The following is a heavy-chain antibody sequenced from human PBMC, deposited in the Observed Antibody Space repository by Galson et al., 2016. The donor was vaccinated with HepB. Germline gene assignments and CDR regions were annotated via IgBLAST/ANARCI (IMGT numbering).Heavy chain of an antibody. Sequence: SLRLSCAASGFTFSIYAMDWVRQAPGKGLEWVSSVSGGEGRTFYADSVKGRFTISRDKSQDTLYLQMNGLGGEDTAVYYCAKRGDMYYYGMDVWGQGTTVTVSS. J-gene: IGHJ6*02. CDR3: AKRGDMYYYGMDV. CDR1: GFTFSIYA. V-gene: IGHV3-23*01. D-gene: IGHD2-21*02. CDR2: VSGGEGRT.